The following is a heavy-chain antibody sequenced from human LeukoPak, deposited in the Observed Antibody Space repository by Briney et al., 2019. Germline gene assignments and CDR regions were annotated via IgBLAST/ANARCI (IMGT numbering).Heavy chain of an antibody. CDR1: GFTFSSYW. J-gene: IGHJ4*02. D-gene: IGHD6-13*01. CDR3: ARGRGAAAGTSYLDY. CDR2: ISYDGSNK. V-gene: IGHV3-30-3*01. Sequence: GGALGLSYAASGFTFSSYWMSWGRQAPGKGLEGVAVISYDGSNKYYADSAKGRFTISRDNSKNTLYLQMNSLRAEDTAVYYCARGRGAAAGTSYLDYWGQGTLVTVSS.